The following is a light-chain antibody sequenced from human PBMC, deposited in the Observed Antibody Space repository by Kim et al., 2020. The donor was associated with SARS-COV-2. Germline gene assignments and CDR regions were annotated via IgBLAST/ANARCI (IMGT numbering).Light chain of an antibody. V-gene: IGKV3-20*01. CDR2: GAS. Sequence: LGEIATLYCRTSQSIKSNYLAWPRQSTGKTPRLLIYGASSRATGIPDRFSGSGSGTDFTLTISRVEPEDIAVYYCQQYGDSVWTFGKVTKVDIK. CDR3: QQYGDSVWT. J-gene: IGKJ1*01. CDR1: QSIKSNY.